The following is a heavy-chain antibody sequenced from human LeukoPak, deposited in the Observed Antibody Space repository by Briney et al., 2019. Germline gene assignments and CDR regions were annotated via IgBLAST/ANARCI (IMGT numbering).Heavy chain of an antibody. D-gene: IGHD3-22*01. V-gene: IGHV3-23*01. CDR1: GFTFCDYA. CDR3: AKGDYYDLDY. Sequence: GGSLRLSCAASGFTFCDYAVSWGRQAPGKGLEWVSAISGSGYSTYYADSVKGRFTISRDNSRNTLYLQMNSLRAEDTAVYYCAKGDYYDLDYWGQGTLVTVSS. CDR2: ISGSGYST. J-gene: IGHJ4*02.